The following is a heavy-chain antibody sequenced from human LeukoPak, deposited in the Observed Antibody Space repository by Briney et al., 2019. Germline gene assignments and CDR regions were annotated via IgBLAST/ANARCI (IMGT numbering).Heavy chain of an antibody. CDR3: AWAAAGLDY. Sequence: GGSLRLSCAASGFTFSSCAMHWVRQAPGKGLEWVAVISYDGSNKYYADSVKGRFTISRDNSKNTLYLQMNSLRAEDTAVYYCAWAAAGLDYWGQGTLVTVSS. D-gene: IGHD6-13*01. V-gene: IGHV3-30-3*01. CDR1: GFTFSSCA. CDR2: ISYDGSNK. J-gene: IGHJ4*02.